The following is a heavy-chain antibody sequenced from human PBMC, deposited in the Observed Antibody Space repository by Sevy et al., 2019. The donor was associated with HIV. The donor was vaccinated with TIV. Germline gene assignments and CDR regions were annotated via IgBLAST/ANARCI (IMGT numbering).Heavy chain of an antibody. CDR1: GFTFSSYV. Sequence: GGSLRLSCAASGFTFSSYVMSWVRQAPGKGLEWVSAISGSGGSTYYADSVKGRFTISRDNSKNTLYLQMNSLRAEDTAVYYCAKTPYYDFWSGPSGYYYGMDVWGQGTTVTVSS. CDR2: ISGSGGST. D-gene: IGHD3-3*01. CDR3: AKTPYYDFWSGPSGYYYGMDV. V-gene: IGHV3-23*01. J-gene: IGHJ6*02.